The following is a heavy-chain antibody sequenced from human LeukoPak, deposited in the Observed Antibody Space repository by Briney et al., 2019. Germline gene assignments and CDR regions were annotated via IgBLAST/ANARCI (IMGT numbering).Heavy chain of an antibody. CDR3: ARDSVHGYYDSSGYSALFDC. CDR2: ISGSGGST. CDR1: GFTFSSYA. Sequence: PGGSLRLSCAASGFTFSSYAMSWVRQAPGKGLEWVSAISGSGGSTYYADSVKGRFTISRDNAKNSLSLQMNSLRDEDTAVYYCARDSVHGYYDSSGYSALFDCWGQGTLVTVSS. V-gene: IGHV3-23*01. J-gene: IGHJ4*02. D-gene: IGHD3-22*01.